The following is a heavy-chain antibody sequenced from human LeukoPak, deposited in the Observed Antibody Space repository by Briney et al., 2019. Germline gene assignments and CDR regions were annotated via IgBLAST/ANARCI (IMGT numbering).Heavy chain of an antibody. CDR3: ARVTKQGDCSSTSCHWYFDL. V-gene: IGHV4-59*01. Sequence: PSETLSLTCTVSGGSMSSYYWSWIRQPPGKGVEWIGYIYYSGSTNYNPSLKSRVTISVDTSKNQFSLKLSSVTAADTAVYYCARVTKQGDCSSTSCHWYFDLWGGGTLVTVSS. CDR1: GGSMSSYY. CDR2: IYYSGST. J-gene: IGHJ2*01. D-gene: IGHD2-2*01.